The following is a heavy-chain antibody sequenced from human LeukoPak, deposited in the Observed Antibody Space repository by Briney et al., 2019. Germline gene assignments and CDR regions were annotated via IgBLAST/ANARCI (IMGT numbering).Heavy chain of an antibody. CDR1: GFTFSSYA. Sequence: HSGGSLRLSCAASGFTFSSYAMDWVRQAPGKGLEWVAVVSYDGGNKFHADSVKGRFTISRDNSKNTLYLQMNSLRAEDTAVYYCARDWSLGYSIDYWGQGTLVTVSS. CDR3: ARDWSLGYSIDY. J-gene: IGHJ4*02. D-gene: IGHD5-18*01. CDR2: VSYDGGNK. V-gene: IGHV3-30*04.